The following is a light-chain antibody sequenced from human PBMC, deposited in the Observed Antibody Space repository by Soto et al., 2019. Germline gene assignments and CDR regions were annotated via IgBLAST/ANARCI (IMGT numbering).Light chain of an antibody. CDR1: QSVSSN. CDR2: GAS. J-gene: IGKJ2*01. CDR3: QQYNNWPYT. V-gene: IGKV3-15*01. Sequence: EIVMTQSPANLSVSPGSRATLSCRASQSVSSNLAWYQQKPGQAPRILIYGASTRANGIPARFSGSGSGTEFTITISSLQSADFEVYYCQQYNNWPYTFGQGTKLEIK.